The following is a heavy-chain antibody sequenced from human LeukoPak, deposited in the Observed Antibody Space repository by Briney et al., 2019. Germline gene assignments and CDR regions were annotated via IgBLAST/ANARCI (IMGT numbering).Heavy chain of an antibody. CDR1: GGSISSYY. CDR3: ARDFGNYYGSGSYFDY. Sequence: SETLSLTCTVPGGSISSYYWSWIRQPRGKGLEGIGYIYYSGSTNYNPSLNSRVTISVDTSKNQFSLKLSSVTAADTAVYYCARDFGNYYGSGSYFDYWGQGTLVTVSS. J-gene: IGHJ4*02. CDR2: IYYSGST. V-gene: IGHV4-59*12. D-gene: IGHD3-10*01.